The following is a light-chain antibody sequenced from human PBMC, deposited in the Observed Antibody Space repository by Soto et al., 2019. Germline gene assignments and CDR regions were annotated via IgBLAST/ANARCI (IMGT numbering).Light chain of an antibody. CDR3: QQRSNWRT. J-gene: IGKJ4*01. CDR1: QSVSSY. V-gene: IGKV3-11*01. CDR2: DAS. Sequence: EIVLTQSPATLSLSPGERATLSCRASQSVSSYLAWYQQKPGQAPRLLIYDASNRATGIPARLSGSGSGTDFTLTISSLEPEDFAVYYCQQRSNWRTFGGGTKVEIK.